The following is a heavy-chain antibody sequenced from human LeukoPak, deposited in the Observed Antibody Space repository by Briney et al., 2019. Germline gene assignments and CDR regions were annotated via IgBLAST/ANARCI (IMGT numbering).Heavy chain of an antibody. D-gene: IGHD1-1*01. J-gene: IGHJ6*02. CDR1: GYTFTSYD. Sequence: ASVKVSCKASGYTFTSYDINWVRQATGQGLKWMGWMNPNSGNTGYAQKFQGRVTMTRNTSISTAYMELSSLRSEDTAVYYCARGLENYYGMDVWGQGTTVTVSS. CDR2: MNPNSGNT. CDR3: ARGLENYYGMDV. V-gene: IGHV1-8*01.